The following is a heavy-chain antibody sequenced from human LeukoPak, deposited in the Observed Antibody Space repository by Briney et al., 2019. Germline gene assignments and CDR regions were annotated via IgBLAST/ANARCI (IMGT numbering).Heavy chain of an antibody. CDR3: ARDQGSGWGSYYYYYMDV. J-gene: IGHJ6*03. V-gene: IGHV4-59*01. CDR2: IYYSGST. D-gene: IGHD6-19*01. Sequence: SETLSLTCTVSGGSISSYSWSWIRQPPGKGLEWIGYIYYSGSTNYNPSLKSRVTISVDTSKNQFSLKLSSVTAADTAVYYCARDQGSGWGSYYYYYMDVWGKGTTVTVSS. CDR1: GGSISSYS.